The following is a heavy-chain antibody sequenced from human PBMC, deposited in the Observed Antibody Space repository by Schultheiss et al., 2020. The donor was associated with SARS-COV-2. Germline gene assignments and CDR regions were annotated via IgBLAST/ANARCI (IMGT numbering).Heavy chain of an antibody. V-gene: IGHV4-34*01. D-gene: IGHD1-1*01. CDR2: INHSGST. J-gene: IGHJ5*02. Sequence: SETLSLTCAVYGGSFSSFYWSWIRQPPGKGLEWIGEINHSGSTNYNPSLKSRVTISVDTSKNQFSLKLSSVTAADTAVYYCATSGTNFWFDPWGQGTLVTVSS. CDR1: GGSFSSFY. CDR3: ATSGTNFWFDP.